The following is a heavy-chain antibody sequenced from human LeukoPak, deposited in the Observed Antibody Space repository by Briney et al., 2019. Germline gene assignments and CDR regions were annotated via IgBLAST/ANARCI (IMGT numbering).Heavy chain of an antibody. CDR1: GFTFSSYG. CDR3: ARGPQWLFYFDY. Sequence: PGGSLRLSCAASGFTFSSYGMHWVRQAPGKGLEWVAVIWYDGSNKYYADSVKGRFTISRDNSKNTLYLQVNSLRAEDTAVYYCARGPQWLFYFDYWGQGTLVTVSS. J-gene: IGHJ4*02. CDR2: IWYDGSNK. D-gene: IGHD6-19*01. V-gene: IGHV3-33*01.